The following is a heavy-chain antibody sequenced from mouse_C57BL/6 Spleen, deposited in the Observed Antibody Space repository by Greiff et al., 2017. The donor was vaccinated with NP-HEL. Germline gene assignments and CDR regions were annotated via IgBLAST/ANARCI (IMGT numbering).Heavy chain of an antibody. CDR3: ANMITFDY. D-gene: IGHD2-4*01. Sequence: QVQLKQSGAELVRPGTSVKVSCKASGYAFTNYLIEWVKQRPGQGLEWIGVINPGSGGTNYNEKFKGKATLTADKSSSTAYMQLSSLTSEDSAGYFCANMITFDYWGQGTTLTVSS. V-gene: IGHV1-54*01. J-gene: IGHJ2*01. CDR1: GYAFTNYL. CDR2: INPGSGGT.